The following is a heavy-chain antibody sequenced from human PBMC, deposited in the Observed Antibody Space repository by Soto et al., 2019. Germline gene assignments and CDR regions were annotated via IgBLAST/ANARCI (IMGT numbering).Heavy chain of an antibody. J-gene: IGHJ4*02. Sequence: LGESLKISCQSSGYTFSNFWIGWVRQLPGKGLEWMGIIYPGDHEIRYSPSFHGKVTISADRSINTAYLQWNSLEASDTAFYFCARSPRSSPYFDYWGQGALVTVSS. CDR3: ARSPRSSPYFDY. CDR2: IYPGDHEI. CDR1: GYTFSNFW. V-gene: IGHV5-51*01. D-gene: IGHD6-13*01.